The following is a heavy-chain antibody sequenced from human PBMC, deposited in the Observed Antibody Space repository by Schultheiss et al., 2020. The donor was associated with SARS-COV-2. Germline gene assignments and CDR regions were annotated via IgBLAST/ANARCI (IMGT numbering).Heavy chain of an antibody. CDR2: IYSSGST. D-gene: IGHD6-19*01. Sequence: GSLRLSCTVSGGSISSYYWSWIRQPPGKGLEWVGYIYSSGSTNYNPSLKSRVTISVDTSKNQFSLKLSSVTAADTAVYYCARVRIAVAGTFHYYYGMDVWGQGTTVTVSS. CDR1: GGSISSYY. CDR3: ARVRIAVAGTFHYYYGMDV. V-gene: IGHV4-59*12. J-gene: IGHJ6*02.